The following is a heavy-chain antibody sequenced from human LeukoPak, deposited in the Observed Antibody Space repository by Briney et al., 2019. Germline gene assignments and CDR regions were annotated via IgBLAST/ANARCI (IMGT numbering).Heavy chain of an antibody. V-gene: IGHV4-59*01. CDR1: GASNSSSI. CDR3: TGASSSGWFPDIDH. J-gene: IGHJ4*02. CDR2: IYYSGRS. Sequence: PSEARSLTFTIPGASNSSSIWTWIRQPPGKGMKWSGYIYYSGRSNYNTAIQSRVTISVDRSKKQINMKVSSVTDGGTAEYYCTGASSSGWFPDIDHWGQGSLVTVSS. D-gene: IGHD6-19*01.